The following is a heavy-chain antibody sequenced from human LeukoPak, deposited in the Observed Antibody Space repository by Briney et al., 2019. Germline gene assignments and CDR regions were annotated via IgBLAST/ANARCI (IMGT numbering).Heavy chain of an antibody. CDR1: GFIFSSYE. D-gene: IGHD6-13*01. Sequence: PGGSLRLSCAASGFIFSSYEMNWVRQAPGKGLEWVSYISGGGSTIYYADSVKGRFTISRDNAKNSLYLQMNSLRDEDTAVYYCAREYSSSWEGWFDPWGQGTLVTVSS. CDR3: AREYSSSWEGWFDP. CDR2: ISGGGSTI. V-gene: IGHV3-48*03. J-gene: IGHJ5*02.